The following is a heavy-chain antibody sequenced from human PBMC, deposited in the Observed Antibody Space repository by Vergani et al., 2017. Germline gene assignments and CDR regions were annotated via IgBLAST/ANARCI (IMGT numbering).Heavy chain of an antibody. V-gene: IGHV4-39*01. CDR3: ASGKYYSDSTSHFRGRYFDV. J-gene: IGHJ2*01. CDR2: IYNSGNG. CDR1: GDSIISRSYY. D-gene: IGHD3-16*01. Sequence: QMQLQESGPGLVKASETLSLTCTVSGDSIISRSYYWGWIRQPPGKGLEWIGSIYNSGNGDSSSSLKSRVTRSADTSKNKFSLRLTAVTAADTAVYYCASGKYYSDSTSHFRGRYFDVWGRGTLVTVPS.